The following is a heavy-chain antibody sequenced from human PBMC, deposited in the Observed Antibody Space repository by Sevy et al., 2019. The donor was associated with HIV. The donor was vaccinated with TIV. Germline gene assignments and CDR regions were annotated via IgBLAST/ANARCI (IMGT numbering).Heavy chain of an antibody. CDR2: INTDGSST. CDR1: GFTFSRYW. J-gene: IGHJ4*02. D-gene: IGHD2-15*01. Sequence: GGSLRLSCAASGFTFSRYWMHWVRQAPEKGLVWVSRINTDGSSTNYADSMKGRFTISRDNAKDTFYLQMNSLRAEDTAVYYCAREGYCGGNTCYSGFDYWGQGTLVTVSS. CDR3: AREGYCGGNTCYSGFDY. V-gene: IGHV3-74*01.